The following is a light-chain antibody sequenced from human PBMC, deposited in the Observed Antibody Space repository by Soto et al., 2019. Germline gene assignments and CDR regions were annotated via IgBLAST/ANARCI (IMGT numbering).Light chain of an antibody. CDR1: QAIGSW. V-gene: IGKV1D-12*01. Sequence: DIQMTQSPSSVSASVGDSVIINCRASQAIGSWLAWYQQKAGTAHKLLIYAASTLQSGVPSRFSGVGSGTDFTLPLSSLQPEDFATYYCQRANSFPIAFGQGTRLEIE. CDR3: QRANSFPIA. J-gene: IGKJ5*01. CDR2: AAS.